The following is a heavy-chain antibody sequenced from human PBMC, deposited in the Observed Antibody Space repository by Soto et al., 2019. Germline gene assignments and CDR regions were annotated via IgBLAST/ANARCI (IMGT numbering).Heavy chain of an antibody. D-gene: IGHD2-15*01. CDR2: ICYSGST. J-gene: IGHJ1*01. CDR3: ARRGLVVVGDDEYFQH. Sequence: QLQLQESGPGLVKPSETLSLTCTVSGGSISSSSYYWGWIRQPPGKGLEWIGSICYSGSTYYNPSLKSRVTISVDTSKNQFSLKLSSVTAADTAVYYCARRGLVVVGDDEYFQHWGQGTLVTVSS. CDR1: GGSISSSSYY. V-gene: IGHV4-39*01.